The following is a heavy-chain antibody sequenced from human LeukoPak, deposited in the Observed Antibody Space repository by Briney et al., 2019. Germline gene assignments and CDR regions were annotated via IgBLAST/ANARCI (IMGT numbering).Heavy chain of an antibody. D-gene: IGHD6-13*01. V-gene: IGHV1-46*01. CDR3: ARDRSYSSSWDFDY. CDR1: GYTFTSYY. CDR2: INPTGGST. Sequence: ASVKVSCKASGYTFTSYYMHWVRQAPGQGLEWMGLINPTGGSTGYAQKFQGRVTMTRDMSTSTAYMELRSLRSDDTAVYYCARDRSYSSSWDFDYWGQGTLVTVSS. J-gene: IGHJ4*02.